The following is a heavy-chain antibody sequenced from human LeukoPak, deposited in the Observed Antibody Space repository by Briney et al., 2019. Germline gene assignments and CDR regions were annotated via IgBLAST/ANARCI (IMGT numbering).Heavy chain of an antibody. J-gene: IGHJ4*02. CDR3: ARHGGYGDYGVCDY. CDR1: GGSISSYY. CDR2: IYYSGST. D-gene: IGHD4-17*01. V-gene: IGHV4-59*08. Sequence: PSETLSHTCTVSGGSISSYYWSWIRQPPGKGLEWIGYIYYSGSTNYNPSLESRVTISVDTSKNQFSLKLSSVTAADTAVYYCARHGGYGDYGVCDYWGQGTLVTVSS.